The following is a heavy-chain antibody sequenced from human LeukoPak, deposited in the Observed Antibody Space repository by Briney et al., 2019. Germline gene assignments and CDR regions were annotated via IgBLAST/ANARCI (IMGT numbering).Heavy chain of an antibody. CDR3: ARDGLTIFDY. D-gene: IGHD3-3*01. CDR1: GFTFSSYS. CDR2: VSSSSSYI. Sequence: GGSLRLSCAASGFTFSSYSMNWVRQAPGKGLEWVSSVSSSSSYIYYADSVKGRFTISRDNAKNSLYLQMNSLRAEDTAVYYCARDGLTIFDYWGQGTLVTVSS. J-gene: IGHJ4*02. V-gene: IGHV3-21*01.